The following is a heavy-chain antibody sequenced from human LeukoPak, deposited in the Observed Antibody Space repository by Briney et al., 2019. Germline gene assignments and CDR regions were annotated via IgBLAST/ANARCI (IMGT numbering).Heavy chain of an antibody. J-gene: IGHJ6*02. V-gene: IGHV3-48*03. D-gene: IGHD1-26*01. CDR1: GFTFSSYA. Sequence: GGSLRLSCSASGFTFSSYAMNWVRQAPGKGLEWVSYISSSGSTIYYADSVKGRFTISRDNAKNSLYLQMNSLRAEDTAVYYCARDRNSGSYPGPYYYYGMDVWGQGTTVTVSS. CDR2: ISSSGSTI. CDR3: ARDRNSGSYPGPYYYYGMDV.